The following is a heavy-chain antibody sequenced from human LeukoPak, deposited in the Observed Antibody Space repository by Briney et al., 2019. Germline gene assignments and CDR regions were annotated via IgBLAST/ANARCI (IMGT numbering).Heavy chain of an antibody. CDR1: GFSFSSYA. CDR3: AKGRSSWYVGWFDP. D-gene: IGHD6-13*01. CDR2: ISGSGGST. Sequence: GGSLRLSCAASGFSFSSYALSWVRQAPGKGLEWVSAISGSGGSTYYADSVKGRFTISRDNSKNTLYLQMNSLRAEDTAVYYCAKGRSSWYVGWFDPWAREPWSPSPQ. J-gene: IGHJ5*02. V-gene: IGHV3-23*01.